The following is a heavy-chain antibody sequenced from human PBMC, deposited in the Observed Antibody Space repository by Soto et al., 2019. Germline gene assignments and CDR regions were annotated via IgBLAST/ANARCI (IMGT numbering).Heavy chain of an antibody. CDR3: AGDSSSWNYLV. Sequence: QVQLQESGPGLVKPSETLSLTCTVSGGSVSSGSYYWSWIRQPPGKGLEGIGYIYYSGSTNDNPPLKSRVTIAVDTSKNQFSLRLSSVTAADTAVYYCAGDSSSWNYLVWGQGTLVTVSS. CDR1: GGSVSSGSYY. CDR2: IYYSGST. J-gene: IGHJ4*02. D-gene: IGHD1-7*01. V-gene: IGHV4-61*01.